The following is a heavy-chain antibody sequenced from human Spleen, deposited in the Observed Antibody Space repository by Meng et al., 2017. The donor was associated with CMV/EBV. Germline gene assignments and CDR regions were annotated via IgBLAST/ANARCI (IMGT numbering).Heavy chain of an antibody. Sequence: RRPEGSGPGLVNPSETLSLSCTVSGGPISSSSYYWGWIRQPPGKGLEWIGSIYYSGSTYYNPSLKSRVTISVDTSKNQFSLKLSSVTAADTAVYYCAKGLRPYGPFDYWGQGTLVTVSS. CDR3: AKGLRPYGPFDY. CDR1: GGPISSSSYY. CDR2: IYYSGST. J-gene: IGHJ4*02. V-gene: IGHV4-39*07. D-gene: IGHD4-17*01.